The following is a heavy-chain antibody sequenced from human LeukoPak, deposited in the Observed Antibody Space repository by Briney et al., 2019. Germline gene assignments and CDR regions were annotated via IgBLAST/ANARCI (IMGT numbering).Heavy chain of an antibody. V-gene: IGHV1-3*01. J-gene: IGHJ4*02. CDR2: INAGNGNT. CDR3: ARGTRRSGGTYYYGSGGDY. Sequence: ASVKVSCKASGYTFTSYAMHWVRQAPGQRLEWMGWINAGNGNTKYSQKFQGRVTISRDTSASTAYMELSSLRSEDTAVYYCARGTRRSGGTYYYGSGGDYWGQGTLVTVSS. CDR1: GYTFTSYA. D-gene: IGHD3-10*01.